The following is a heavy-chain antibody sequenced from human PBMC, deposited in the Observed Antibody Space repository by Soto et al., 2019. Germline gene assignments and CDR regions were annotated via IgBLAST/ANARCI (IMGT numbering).Heavy chain of an antibody. V-gene: IGHV1-69*01. CDR3: ARSSYDSSGYYFGWYFDL. Sequence: QVQLVQSGAEVKKPGSSVKVSCKASGGTFSSYAISWVRQAPGQGLEWMGGIIPIFGTANYAQKFQGRVTSTADESTSTAYMELSSLRSEDTAVYYCARSSYDSSGYYFGWYFDLWGRGTLVTVSS. CDR1: GGTFSSYA. CDR2: IIPIFGTA. J-gene: IGHJ2*01. D-gene: IGHD3-22*01.